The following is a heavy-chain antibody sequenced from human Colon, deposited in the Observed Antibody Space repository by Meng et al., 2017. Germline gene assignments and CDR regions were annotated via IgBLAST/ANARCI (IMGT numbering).Heavy chain of an antibody. CDR3: ARGLLWFGELRDAFDI. J-gene: IGHJ3*02. V-gene: IGHV3-21*01. CDR2: ISSSSSYI. CDR1: GFTSSSYS. D-gene: IGHD3-10*01. Sequence: GGSLRPSCAASGFTSSSYSMNWVRQAPGKGLEWVSSISSSSSYIYYADSVKGRFTISRDNAKNSLYLQMNSLRAEDTAVYYCARGLLWFGELRDAFDIWGQGTMVTVSS.